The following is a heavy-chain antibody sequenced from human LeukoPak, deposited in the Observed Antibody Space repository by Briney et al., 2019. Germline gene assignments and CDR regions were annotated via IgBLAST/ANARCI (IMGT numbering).Heavy chain of an antibody. D-gene: IGHD2-2*01. V-gene: IGHV3-21*01. J-gene: IGHJ4*02. Sequence: GGSLRLFCAASGFTFNSYSMNWVRQTPGKGLEWVSSISSSSGYINYADSVKGRFTVSRDNAKNSLYLQMNSLRAEDTAVYYCARDSGYCSSTGCYVHYFDYWGQGTLVTVSS. CDR1: GFTFNSYS. CDR2: ISSSSGYI. CDR3: ARDSGYCSSTGCYVHYFDY.